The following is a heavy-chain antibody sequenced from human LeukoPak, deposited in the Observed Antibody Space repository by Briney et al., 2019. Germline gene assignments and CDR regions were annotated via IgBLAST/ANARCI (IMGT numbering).Heavy chain of an antibody. CDR3: ARDEGSSGWPYYYYYYGMDV. D-gene: IGHD6-19*01. Sequence: PGGSLRLSCAASGFTFSSYSMNWVRQAPGKGLEWVSCISSSSSTIYYADSVKGRFTISRDNAKNSLYLRMNSLRDEDTAVYYCARDEGSSGWPYYYYYYGMDVWGQGTTVTVSS. V-gene: IGHV3-48*02. J-gene: IGHJ6*02. CDR2: ISSSSSTI. CDR1: GFTFSSYS.